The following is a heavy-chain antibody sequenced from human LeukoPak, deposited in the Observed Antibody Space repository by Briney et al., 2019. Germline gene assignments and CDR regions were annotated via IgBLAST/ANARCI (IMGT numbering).Heavy chain of an antibody. D-gene: IGHD2-2*02. Sequence: PGGSLRLSCAASGFTFSSYAMSWVRQAPGRGLEWVSAISGSGGSTFYTDSVKGRFTISRDNSKNTLYLQMNSLRADDTAVYYCAKSGPYCSSTSCYTPDYWGQGTLVTVSS. V-gene: IGHV3-23*01. CDR1: GFTFSSYA. CDR2: ISGSGGST. J-gene: IGHJ4*02. CDR3: AKSGPYCSSTSCYTPDY.